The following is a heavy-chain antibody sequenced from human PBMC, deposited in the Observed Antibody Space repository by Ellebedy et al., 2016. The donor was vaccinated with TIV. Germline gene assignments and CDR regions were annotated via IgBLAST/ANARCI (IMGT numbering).Heavy chain of an antibody. CDR3: ASRDSQGTDY. V-gene: IGHV4-59*01. Sequence: MPGGSLRLSCTVSGGSISSYYWSWIRQPPGKGLEWIGYIYYSGSTNYNPSLKSRVTISVDTSKNQFSLKLSSVTAADTAVYYCASRDSQGTDYWGQGTLVTVSS. CDR1: GGSISSYY. D-gene: IGHD1-14*01. CDR2: IYYSGST. J-gene: IGHJ4*02.